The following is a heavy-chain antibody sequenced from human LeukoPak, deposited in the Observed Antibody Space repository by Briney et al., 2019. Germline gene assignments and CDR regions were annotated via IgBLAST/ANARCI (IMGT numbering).Heavy chain of an antibody. CDR3: ARVGGYASSTGYYPDH. J-gene: IGHJ4*02. V-gene: IGHV4-39*01. D-gene: IGHD3/OR15-3a*01. CDR2: VYYNGGT. Sequence: TSETLSLTCTVSGGSIRSSSYYWGWIRQPPGKGPEYIGSVYYNGGTSYNPSLKSRVTISVDTSKNQFSLKLSSVTAADTAVYSCARVGGYASSTGYYPDHWGQGTLVTVSS. CDR1: GGSIRSSSYY.